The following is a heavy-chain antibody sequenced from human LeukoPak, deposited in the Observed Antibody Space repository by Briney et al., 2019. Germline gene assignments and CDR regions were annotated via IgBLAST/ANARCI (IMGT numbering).Heavy chain of an antibody. V-gene: IGHV1-69*02. D-gene: IGHD4-17*01. CDR3: ARGGRVMKHGDYVYPGDY. CDR1: GGTFSSYT. Sequence: SVKVSCKASGGTFSSYTISWVRQAPGQGLEWMGRIIPILGIANYAQKFQGRVTITADKSTSTAYMELSSLRSEDTAVYYCARGGRVMKHGDYVYPGDYWGQGTLVTVSS. J-gene: IGHJ4*02. CDR2: IIPILGIA.